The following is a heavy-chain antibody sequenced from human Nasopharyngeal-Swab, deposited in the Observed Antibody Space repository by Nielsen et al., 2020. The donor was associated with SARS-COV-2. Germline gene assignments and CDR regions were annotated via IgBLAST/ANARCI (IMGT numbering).Heavy chain of an antibody. Sequence: ASVKVSCKATGYTFTNYYIHWVRQAPGQGLQWMGVINPSGGTTRSAQEFQGRIIMTRDTSTGSLYMELRTLRLEDTAVYYCARGWEPRLVVAGTTAFDPWGQGTLVTVSS. CDR2: INPSGGTT. CDR3: ARGWEPRLVVAGTTAFDP. V-gene: IGHV1-46*01. CDR1: GYTFTNYY. D-gene: IGHD6-19*01. J-gene: IGHJ5*02.